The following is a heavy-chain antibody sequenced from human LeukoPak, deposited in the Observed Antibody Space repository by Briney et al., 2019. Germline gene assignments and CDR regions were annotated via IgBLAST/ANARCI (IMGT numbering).Heavy chain of an antibody. Sequence: GESLKIACNGSGYGFPSYWIGWLGQMPGKGREWLGSIDLADSGGGYSPSFQGQVARSADQSLSTVYLQWSSLKASDTAMYYCAGLSGSGWSFFVYWGQGGLVTVSS. CDR1: GYGFPSYW. V-gene: IGHV5-51*03. CDR3: AGLSGSGWSFFVY. D-gene: IGHD6-19*01. J-gene: IGHJ4*02. CDR2: IDLADSGG.